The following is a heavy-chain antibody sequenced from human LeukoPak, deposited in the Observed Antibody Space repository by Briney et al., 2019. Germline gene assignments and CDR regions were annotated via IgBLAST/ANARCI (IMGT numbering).Heavy chain of an antibody. Sequence: PSETLSLTCTVSGYSISSGYYWGWIRQPPGKGLEWIGSIYHSGSTYYNPSLKSRVTVSVDTSKNQFSLKLSSVTAADTAVYYCARIIVIITTVSLAFDSWGQGTMVTVSS. CDR1: GYSISSGYY. V-gene: IGHV4-38-2*02. CDR3: ARIIVIITTVSLAFDS. J-gene: IGHJ3*02. CDR2: IYHSGST. D-gene: IGHD3-22*01.